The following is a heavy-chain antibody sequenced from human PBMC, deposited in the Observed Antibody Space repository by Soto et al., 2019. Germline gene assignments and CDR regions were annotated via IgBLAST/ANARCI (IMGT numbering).Heavy chain of an antibody. Sequence: QVQLVQSGAEVKKPGSSVKVSCKASGGTFSSYALSWVRQAPGQGLEWMGGIIPIVGTANYAQKFQGRVTITADENTSTAYLALSSLRSEDTAVYYCASDRMITFGGAPGFDYWGQGTLVTVAS. CDR2: IIPIVGTA. J-gene: IGHJ4*02. CDR3: ASDRMITFGGAPGFDY. V-gene: IGHV1-69*01. D-gene: IGHD3-16*01. CDR1: GGTFSSYA.